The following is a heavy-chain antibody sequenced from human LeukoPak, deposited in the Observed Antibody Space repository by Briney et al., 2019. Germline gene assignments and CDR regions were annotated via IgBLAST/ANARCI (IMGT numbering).Heavy chain of an antibody. D-gene: IGHD6-6*01. CDR3: ARGWGAARHLYFDY. CDR1: SGSFSGYY. Sequence: SETLSLTCAVYSGSFSGYYWTWIRQPPGKGLEWIGQINHSGSTNYNPSLKSRVTMSVDTSKNQFPLKLSSVTAADTAVYYCARGWGAARHLYFDYWGQGTLVTVSS. V-gene: IGHV4-34*01. CDR2: INHSGST. J-gene: IGHJ4*02.